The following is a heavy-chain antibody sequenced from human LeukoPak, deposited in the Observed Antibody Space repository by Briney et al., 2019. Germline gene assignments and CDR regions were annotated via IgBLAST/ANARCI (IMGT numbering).Heavy chain of an antibody. CDR2: INPNSGGT. Sequence: ASVKVSCKASGYTFTGYYMHWVRQAPGQGLVWMGWINPNSGGTNYAQKFQGRVTMTRDTSISTAYMELSRLRSDDTAVYYCAREAPEYCSGGSCYPDAFDLWGQGTAVTVSS. CDR3: AREAPEYCSGGSCYPDAFDL. D-gene: IGHD2-15*01. V-gene: IGHV1-2*02. J-gene: IGHJ3*01. CDR1: GYTFTGYY.